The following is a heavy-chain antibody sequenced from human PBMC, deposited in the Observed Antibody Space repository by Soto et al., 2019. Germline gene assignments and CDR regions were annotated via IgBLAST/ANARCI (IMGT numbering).Heavy chain of an antibody. Sequence: QPGGSLRLSCAASGFTFSSFAMSWVRQAPGKGLEWVSGISDSGGITIYADSVKGRYTISRDNSQNTLYLQMNSLRVEDTAVYYCAKDLWFAEFLKLGFDYWGLGTLVTVSS. D-gene: IGHD3-10*01. CDR1: GFTFSSFA. V-gene: IGHV3-23*01. CDR2: ISDSGGIT. J-gene: IGHJ4*02. CDR3: AKDLWFAEFLKLGFDY.